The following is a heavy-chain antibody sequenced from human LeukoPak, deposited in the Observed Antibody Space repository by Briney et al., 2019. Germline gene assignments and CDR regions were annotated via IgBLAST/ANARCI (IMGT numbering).Heavy chain of an antibody. CDR1: GFSFSDDY. D-gene: IGHD3/OR15-3a*01. CDR3: ARSRGTGPGAYFDY. Sequence: GGSLRLSCAASGFSFSDDYMSWIRQAPGQELEWVSYISNTGSYTNYADSVRGRFTISRDNAKNSLYLQMNILRAEDTAVYYCARSRGTGPGAYFDYWGPGTLVTVSP. J-gene: IGHJ4*02. V-gene: IGHV3-11*03. CDR2: ISNTGSYT.